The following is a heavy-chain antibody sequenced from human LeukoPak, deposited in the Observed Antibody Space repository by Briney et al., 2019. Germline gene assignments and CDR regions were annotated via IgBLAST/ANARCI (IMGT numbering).Heavy chain of an antibody. D-gene: IGHD3-3*01. CDR3: ASLMGYDFWSGYYGDYGMDV. CDR2: IYYSGST. J-gene: IGHJ6*02. Sequence: SETLSLTCAVYGGSFSSYYWSWIRQPPGKGLEWIGYIYYSGSTNYNPSLKSRVTISVDTSKNQFSLKLSSVTAADTAVYYCASLMGYDFWSGYYGDYGMDVWGQGTTVTVSS. V-gene: IGHV4-59*08. CDR1: GGSFSSYY.